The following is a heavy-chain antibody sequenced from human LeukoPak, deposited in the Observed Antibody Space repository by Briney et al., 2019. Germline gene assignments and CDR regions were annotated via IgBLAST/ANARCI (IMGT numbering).Heavy chain of an antibody. J-gene: IGHJ4*02. CDR2: ISYDGSNK. CDR1: GFTFSSYA. Sequence: GRSLRLSCAASGFTFSSYAMHWVRQAPGKGLEWVAVISYDGSNKYYADSVKGRFTISRDNSKNTLYLQMNSLRTEDTAVYYCARAGGGSYYVNPDYWGQGTLVTVSS. D-gene: IGHD1-26*01. V-gene: IGHV3-30-3*01. CDR3: ARAGGGSYYVNPDY.